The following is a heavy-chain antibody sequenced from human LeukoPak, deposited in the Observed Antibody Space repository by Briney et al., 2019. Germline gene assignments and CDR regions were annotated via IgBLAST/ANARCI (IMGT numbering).Heavy chain of an antibody. CDR2: ISGSGDST. D-gene: IGHD3-10*01. J-gene: IGHJ4*02. Sequence: QPGGSLRLSCAASGFTFSTYAMSWVHQAPGKGLEWVSGISGSGDSTYYADSVKGRFSISRDNSKNTLYLHMNSVRADDTAVYYCAKDAGDYYGSVTHFDYWGQGTLVTVSS. V-gene: IGHV3-23*01. CDR1: GFTFSTYA. CDR3: AKDAGDYYGSVTHFDY.